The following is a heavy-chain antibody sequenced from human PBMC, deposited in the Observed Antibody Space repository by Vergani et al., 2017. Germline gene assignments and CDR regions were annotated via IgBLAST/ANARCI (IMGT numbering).Heavy chain of an antibody. D-gene: IGHD1-14*01. V-gene: IGHV3-30*03. CDR2: ISKDGTHD. Sequence: QVSLVESGGGVVQPGRSLTLTCSASGFGFKNFAMHWVRQAPGKGLEWVATISKDGTHDYYEPSVRGRFAVSRDNYKNTMYLQMDRLTTDDTAVYFCARDGTDIIVSSIHYSHLLYGWGQGMLVTVSS. CDR1: GFGFKNFA. J-gene: IGHJ4*02. CDR3: ARDGTDIIVSSIHYSHLLYG.